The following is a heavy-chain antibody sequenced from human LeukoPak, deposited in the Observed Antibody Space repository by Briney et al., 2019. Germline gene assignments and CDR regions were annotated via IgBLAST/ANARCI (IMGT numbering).Heavy chain of an antibody. V-gene: IGHV4-59*01. D-gene: IGHD3-22*01. CDR1: GGSISSYY. CDR2: IYYSGST. J-gene: IGHJ4*02. CDR3: ARQRSRSSYYYDSSGFSL. Sequence: RASETLSLTCTVSGGSISSYYWSWIRQPPGKGLEWIGYIYYSGSTNYNPSLKSRVTISVDTSKNQFSLKLSSVTAADTAVYYCARQRSRSSYYYDSSGFSLWGQGTLVTVSS.